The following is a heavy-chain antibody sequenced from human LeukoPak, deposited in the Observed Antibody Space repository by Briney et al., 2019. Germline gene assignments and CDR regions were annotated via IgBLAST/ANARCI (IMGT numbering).Heavy chain of an antibody. J-gene: IGHJ5*02. D-gene: IGHD1-26*01. Sequence: ASVKVSCKASRYTFTGYYMHWVRQAPGQGLEWMGWINPNSGGTNYAQKFQGRVTMTRDTSISTAYMELSRLRSDDTAVYYCARDEVGAATNWFDPWGQGTLVTVSS. V-gene: IGHV1-2*02. CDR1: RYTFTGYY. CDR3: ARDEVGAATNWFDP. CDR2: INPNSGGT.